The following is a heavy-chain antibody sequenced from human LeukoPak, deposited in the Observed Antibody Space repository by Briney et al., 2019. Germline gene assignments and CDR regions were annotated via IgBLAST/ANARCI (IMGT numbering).Heavy chain of an antibody. CDR3: ARGSPGGSYVDY. CDR1: GGSFSGYY. Sequence: SETLSLTCAVYGGSFSGYYRSWIRQPPGKGLEWIGEINHSGSTNYNPSLKSRVTISVDTSKNQFSLKLSSVTAADTAVYYCARGSPGGSYVDYWGQGTLVTVSS. D-gene: IGHD1-26*01. V-gene: IGHV4-34*01. J-gene: IGHJ4*02. CDR2: INHSGST.